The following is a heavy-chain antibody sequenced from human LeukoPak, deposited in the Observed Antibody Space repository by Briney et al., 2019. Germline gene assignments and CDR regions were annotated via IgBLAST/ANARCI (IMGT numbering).Heavy chain of an antibody. V-gene: IGHV3-48*04. CDR1: GFTFSSYS. CDR3: ATDTRAREVRGVPLRYYYGMDV. Sequence: GGSLRLSCAASGFTFSSYSMNWVRQAPGKGLEWVSYISSSSSTIYYADSVKGRFTISRDNAKNSLYLQMNSLRAEDTAVYYCATDTRAREVRGVPLRYYYGMDVWGQGTTVTVSS. J-gene: IGHJ6*02. D-gene: IGHD3-10*01. CDR2: ISSSSSTI.